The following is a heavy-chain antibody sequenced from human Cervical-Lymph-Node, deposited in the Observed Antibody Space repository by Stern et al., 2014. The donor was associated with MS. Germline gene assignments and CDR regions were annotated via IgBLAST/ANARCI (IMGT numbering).Heavy chain of an antibody. Sequence: VQLVQSGPEVKRPGESLKISCQASGYTFTSYWIGWVRQMPGKGLEWIAIIFPGGSDIRYRPSFQGPVTISADKSSITAYLQWNNLKASDTAIYYCARQRYFDYWGQGTLVTVSS. V-gene: IGHV5-51*01. J-gene: IGHJ4*02. CDR2: IFPGGSDI. CDR1: GYTFTSYW. CDR3: ARQRYFDY.